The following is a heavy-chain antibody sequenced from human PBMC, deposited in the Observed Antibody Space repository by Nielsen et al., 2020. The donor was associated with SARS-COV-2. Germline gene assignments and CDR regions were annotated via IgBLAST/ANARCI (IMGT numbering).Heavy chain of an antibody. V-gene: IGHV3-15*01. D-gene: IGHD3-22*01. CDR3: TTDSDYYDSSGYYFFDY. J-gene: IGHJ4*02. CDR2: IKSKTDGGTT. Sequence: VRQMPGKGLEWVGRIKSKTDGGTTDYAAPVKGRFTISRDDSKNTLYLQMNSLKTEDTAVYYCTTDSDYYDSSGYYFFDYWGQGTLVTVSS.